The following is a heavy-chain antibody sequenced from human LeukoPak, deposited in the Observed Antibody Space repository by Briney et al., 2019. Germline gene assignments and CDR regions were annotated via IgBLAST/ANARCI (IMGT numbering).Heavy chain of an antibody. CDR2: IRRRAYGGTT. J-gene: IGHJ4*02. CDR1: GFTFDDFA. V-gene: IGHV3-49*04. CDR3: SRDSHGDDVYDY. Sequence: GSLRLSCTVSGFTFDDFAMTLVRQAPGKGLEWVGFIRRRAYGGTTDYAASVKGRFSISIDESKNIAYLQMNSLKTEDTAMYFCSRDSHGDDVYDYWGQGTLVTVSS. D-gene: IGHD1-1*01.